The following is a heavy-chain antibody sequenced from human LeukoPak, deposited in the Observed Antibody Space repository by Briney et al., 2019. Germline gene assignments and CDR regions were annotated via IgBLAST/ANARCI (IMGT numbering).Heavy chain of an antibody. CDR3: ARGVIPAARSNWFDP. CDR1: GFTVSSNY. V-gene: IGHV3-53*01. CDR2: IYSGGST. Sequence: GGSLRLSCAASGFTVSSNYMSWVRQAPGKGLEWVSVIYSGGSTYYADSVKGRFTISRDNSKNTLYLQMNSLRAEDTAVYYCARGVIPAARSNWFDPWGQGTLVTVSS. D-gene: IGHD2-2*01. J-gene: IGHJ5*02.